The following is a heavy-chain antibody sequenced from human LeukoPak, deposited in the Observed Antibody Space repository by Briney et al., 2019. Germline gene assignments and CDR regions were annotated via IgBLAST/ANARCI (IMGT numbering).Heavy chain of an antibody. J-gene: IGHJ6*04. Sequence: GGSLRLSCAASGFTFSSYTMSWVRQAPGKGLEWVSAISGSGGSTYYADSVKGRFTISRDNSKNTLYLQMNSLRAEDTAVYYCAKGVRGVIYYYYGMDVWGKGTTVTVSS. D-gene: IGHD3-10*01. CDR3: AKGVRGVIYYYYGMDV. CDR1: GFTFSSYT. V-gene: IGHV3-23*01. CDR2: ISGSGGST.